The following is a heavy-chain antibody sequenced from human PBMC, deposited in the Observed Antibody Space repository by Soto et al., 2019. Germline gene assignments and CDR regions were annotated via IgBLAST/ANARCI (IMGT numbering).Heavy chain of an antibody. V-gene: IGHV1-69*12. CDR2: IIPIFGTA. CDR1: GGTFSSYA. D-gene: IGHD4-17*01. CDR3: ARGYHDYGDRYWYFDL. Sequence: QVQLVQSGAEVKKPGSSVKVSCKASGGTFSSYAISWVRQAPGQGLEWMGGIIPIFGTANYAQKFQGRVTITADESTSTAYMELSRLRSEDTAVYYCARGYHDYGDRYWYFDLWGRGTLVTVSS. J-gene: IGHJ2*01.